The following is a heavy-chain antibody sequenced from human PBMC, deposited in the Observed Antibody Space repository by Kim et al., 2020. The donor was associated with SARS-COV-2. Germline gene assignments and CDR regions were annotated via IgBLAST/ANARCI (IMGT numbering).Heavy chain of an antibody. CDR3: ARQGVYGDYPYFDS. J-gene: IGHJ4*01. D-gene: IGHD4-17*01. CDR1: GASISSSSSNF. Sequence: SETLSLICNVSGASISSSSSNFWAWIRQPPGKGLEWIGTIYHTGRTHYSPSLKSRITISVDTSKNHFSLKLSSVTAADTAVYYCARQGVYGDYPYFDSWG. V-gene: IGHV4-39*01. CDR2: IYHTGRT.